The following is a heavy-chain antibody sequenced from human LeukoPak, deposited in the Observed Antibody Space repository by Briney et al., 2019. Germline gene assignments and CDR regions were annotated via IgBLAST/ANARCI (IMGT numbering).Heavy chain of an antibody. D-gene: IGHD2-8*01. CDR1: GFIISGYD. CDR3: AKDQGHGTRSTCDLLDPWG. CDR2: IRYDESAT. V-gene: IGHV3-30*02. J-gene: IGHJ4*02. Sequence: PGGSLRLTCAVSGFIISGYDNRGVIQAPGKRPEWVAFIRYDESATVYAASVQGRFTISGDNSKNTVYMLRTSPSVEDTGLYYCAKDQGHGTRSTCDLLDPWGWGQVTLVTVSS.